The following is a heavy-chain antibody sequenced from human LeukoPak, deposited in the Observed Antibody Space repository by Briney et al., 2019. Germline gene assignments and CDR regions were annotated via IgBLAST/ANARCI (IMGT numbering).Heavy chain of an antibody. CDR1: GFTFSSYS. V-gene: IGHV4-34*01. D-gene: IGHD5-18*01. J-gene: IGHJ4*02. CDR2: INHSGST. CDR3: ARLDTAMVRSFDY. Sequence: TGGSLRLSCAASGFTFSSYSMNWVRQAPGKGLEWIGEINHSGSTNYNPSLKSRVTISVDTSKNQFSLKLSSVTAADTAVYYCARLDTAMVRSFDYWGQGTLVTVSS.